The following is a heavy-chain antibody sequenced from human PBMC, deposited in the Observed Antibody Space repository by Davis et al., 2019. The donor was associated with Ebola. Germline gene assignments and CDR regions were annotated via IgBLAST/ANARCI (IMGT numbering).Heavy chain of an antibody. CDR3: ARAGQTIAARYYGMDV. D-gene: IGHD6-6*01. Sequence: GGSLRLSCAASGFTVSSNYMSWVRQAPGKGLEWVSVIYSGGSTYYADSVKGRFTISRDNAKNTLYLQMNSLRAEDTAVYYCARAGQTIAARYYGMDVWGQGTTVTVSS. V-gene: IGHV3-66*01. CDR1: GFTVSSNY. CDR2: IYSGGST. J-gene: IGHJ6*02.